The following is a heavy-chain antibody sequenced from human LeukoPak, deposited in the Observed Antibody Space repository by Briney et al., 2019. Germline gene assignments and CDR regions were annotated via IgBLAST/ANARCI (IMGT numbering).Heavy chain of an antibody. J-gene: IGHJ4*02. Sequence: PGGSLRLSCAASGFTLSSYWMSWVRQAPGKGLEWVANIKQDGSEKYYVDSVKGRFTISRDNAKNSLYLQMNSLRAEDTAVYYCARRAYYSDYWGQGTLVTVSS. CDR1: GFTLSSYW. CDR3: ARRAYYSDY. CDR2: IKQDGSEK. V-gene: IGHV3-7*01.